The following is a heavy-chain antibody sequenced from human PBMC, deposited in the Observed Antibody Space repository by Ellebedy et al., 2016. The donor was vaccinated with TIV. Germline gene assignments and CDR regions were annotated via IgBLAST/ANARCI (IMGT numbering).Heavy chain of an antibody. CDR3: SAGTGKSDFDH. CDR1: GLTFRNAW. CDR2: IKSKSDGGTR. Sequence: GESLKISCAASGLTFRNAWMSWVRQAPGKGLEWVGRIKSKSDGGTRDFAAPVKGRFLISRDDSKNTLYLQMSSLKTDDTAVYYCSAGTGKSDFDHWGQGTLVTVSS. J-gene: IGHJ4*02. V-gene: IGHV3-15*01. D-gene: IGHD7-27*01.